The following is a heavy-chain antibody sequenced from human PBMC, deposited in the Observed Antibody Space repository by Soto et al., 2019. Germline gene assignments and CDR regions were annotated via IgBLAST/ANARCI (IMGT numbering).Heavy chain of an antibody. J-gene: IGHJ4*02. CDR3: ARYRFSGKRWSKFDY. CDR1: GYTFTEND. D-gene: IGHD3-16*02. V-gene: IGHV1-8*01. Sequence: GASVKVSCKASGYTFTENDINWVRQATGQGLEWMGWMNPNSGNTGYAQKFQGRVTMTRDNSITTAYMELSSLRSEDTAVYFCARYRFSGKRWSKFDYWGQGSLVTVSS. CDR2: MNPNSGNT.